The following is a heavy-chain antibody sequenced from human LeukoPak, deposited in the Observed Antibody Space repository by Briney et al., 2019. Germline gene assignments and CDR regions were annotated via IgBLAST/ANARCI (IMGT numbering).Heavy chain of an antibody. Sequence: SQTLSLTCAISGDSVSSNSAAWNWIRQSPSRGLEWLGRTYYRSKWYNDYAVSVKSRITINPDTSKNQFSLQLNSVTPEDTAVYYCARGVAAYQVTARPDYYYYYYMDVWGKGTTVTISS. CDR3: ARGVAAYQVTARPDYYYYYYMDV. V-gene: IGHV6-1*01. CDR1: GDSVSSNSAA. J-gene: IGHJ6*03. D-gene: IGHD2-21*02. CDR2: TYYRSKWYN.